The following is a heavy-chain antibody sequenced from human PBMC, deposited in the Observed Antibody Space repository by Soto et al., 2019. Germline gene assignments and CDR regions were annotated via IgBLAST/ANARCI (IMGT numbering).Heavy chain of an antibody. D-gene: IGHD3-22*01. CDR2: IVVGSGNT. V-gene: IGHV1-58*01. CDR1: GFTFTSSA. Sequence: ASVKVSCKASGFTFTSSAVQWVRQARGQRLEWIGWIVVGSGNTNYAQKFQERVTITRDMSTSTAYMELSSLRSEDTAVYYCAANPVIHYSDSSGYPVPIDFTAFYIWG. J-gene: IGHJ3*02. CDR3: AANPVIHYSDSSGYPVPIDFTAFYI.